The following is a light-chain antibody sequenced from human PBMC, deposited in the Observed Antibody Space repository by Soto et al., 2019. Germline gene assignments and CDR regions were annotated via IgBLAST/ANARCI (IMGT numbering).Light chain of an antibody. J-gene: IGLJ3*02. CDR2: GNS. CDR1: SSNIGAGYD. CDR3: QSYDRSLSGSV. Sequence: VVTQPPSVSGAPGQRVTISCTGNSSNIGAGYDVHWYQQLPGKAPKLLIFGNSHRPSGVPDRFFGSKSGTSASLAITGLQAEDEADYYCQSYDRSLSGSVFGGGTKLTVL. V-gene: IGLV1-40*01.